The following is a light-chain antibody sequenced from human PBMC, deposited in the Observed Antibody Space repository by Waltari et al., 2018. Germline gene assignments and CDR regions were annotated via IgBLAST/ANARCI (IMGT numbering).Light chain of an antibody. CDR1: SSDVGNYNL. J-gene: IGLJ1*01. V-gene: IGLV2-23*02. CDR3: CSYAGLGIYV. CDR2: EVT. Sequence: QSGLTQPASVSGSPGQSITISCTGTSSDVGNYNLVSWYQQYPRKAPKLMVYEVTKRTSGVSDRFSGSKSGNTASLTIYGLQSEDEADYYCCSYAGLGIYVFGTGTKVTVL.